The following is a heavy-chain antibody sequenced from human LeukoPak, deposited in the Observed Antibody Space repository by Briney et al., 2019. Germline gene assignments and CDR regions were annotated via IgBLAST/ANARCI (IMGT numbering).Heavy chain of an antibody. D-gene: IGHD4-11*01. J-gene: IGHJ6*02. Sequence: GGSLRLSCAASGFTFSTYGVYWVRQAPGKGLEWVAVIWNDGSNRYYADSVKGRFTISRDNSKNTLYLQMNSLRVEDTALYYCATGGTTVTTSGMDVWGQGTTVTVSS. CDR1: GFTFSTYG. CDR3: ATGGTTVTTSGMDV. V-gene: IGHV3-33*01. CDR2: IWNDGSNR.